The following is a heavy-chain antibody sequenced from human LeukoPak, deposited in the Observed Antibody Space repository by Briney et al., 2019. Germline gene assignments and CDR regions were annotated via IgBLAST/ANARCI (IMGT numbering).Heavy chain of an antibody. CDR2: ISGSGGST. Sequence: GGSLRLSCAASGFTLSSYAMSWVRQAPGKGLEWVSAISGSGGSTYYADSVKGRFTISRDNSKNTLYLQMNSLRAEDTAVYYCAKAVYYGSGARGNYFDYWGQGTLVTVSS. V-gene: IGHV3-23*01. CDR1: GFTLSSYA. CDR3: AKAVYYGSGARGNYFDY. J-gene: IGHJ4*02. D-gene: IGHD3-10*01.